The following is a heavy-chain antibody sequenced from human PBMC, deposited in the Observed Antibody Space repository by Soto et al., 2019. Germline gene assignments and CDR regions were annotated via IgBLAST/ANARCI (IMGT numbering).Heavy chain of an antibody. CDR3: ARAPVGLDTISYFDY. CDR1: GDSVTSGSYY. V-gene: IGHV4-61*03. Sequence: PSETLSLTCIVSGDSVTSGSYYWTWLRQPPGKGLEWIGYISYTGRTKYNPSLQSRVTISVDTSKNDFSLNLSSVTAADTAVYFCARAPVGLDTISYFDYWGQGKLVTVSS. D-gene: IGHD3-3*01. CDR2: ISYTGRT. J-gene: IGHJ4*02.